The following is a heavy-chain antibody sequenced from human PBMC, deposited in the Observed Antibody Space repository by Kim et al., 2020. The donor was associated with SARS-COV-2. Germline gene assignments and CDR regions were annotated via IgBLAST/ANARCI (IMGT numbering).Heavy chain of an antibody. V-gene: IGHV1-3*01. D-gene: IGHD2-15*01. J-gene: IGHJ5*02. CDR2: INAGNGNT. Sequence: ASVKVSCKASGYTFTSYAMHWVRQAPGQRLEWMGWINAGNGNTKYSQKFQGRVTITRDTSASTAYMELSSLRSEDTAVYYCARLARYCSGGSCYSRAGGSGFDPWGQGTLVPVSS. CDR1: GYTFTSYA. CDR3: ARLARYCSGGSCYSRAGGSGFDP.